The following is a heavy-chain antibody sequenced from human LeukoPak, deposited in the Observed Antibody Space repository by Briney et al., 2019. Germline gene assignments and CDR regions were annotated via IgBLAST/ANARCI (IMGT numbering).Heavy chain of an antibody. V-gene: IGHV3-23*01. Sequence: GGSLRLSCAASGFTFSSYAMSWVRQAPGKGLEWVSAISGSGGSTYYAGSVKGRFTISRDNAKNSLYLQMNSLRAEDTAVYYCARGAQRFLEWLPPDYWGQGTLVTVSS. CDR2: ISGSGGST. J-gene: IGHJ4*02. CDR3: ARGAQRFLEWLPPDY. CDR1: GFTFSSYA. D-gene: IGHD3-3*01.